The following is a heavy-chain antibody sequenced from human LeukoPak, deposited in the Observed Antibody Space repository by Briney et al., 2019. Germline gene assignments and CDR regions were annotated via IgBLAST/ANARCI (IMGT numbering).Heavy chain of an antibody. J-gene: IGHJ4*02. V-gene: IGHV1-18*04. Sequence: GASVKVSCKASGYTFTSYGISWVRQAPGQGLEWMGWISAYNGNTNYAQKLQGRVTMTTDTSTSTAYMELRSLRSDDTAVYYCARGAPLLRYSDWFDLGYFDYWGQGTLVTVSS. CDR3: ARGAPLLRYSDWFDLGYFDY. CDR2: ISAYNGNT. D-gene: IGHD3-9*01. CDR1: GYTFTSYG.